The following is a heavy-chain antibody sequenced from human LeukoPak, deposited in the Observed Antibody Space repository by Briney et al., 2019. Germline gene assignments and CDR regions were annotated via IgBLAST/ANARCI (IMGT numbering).Heavy chain of an antibody. CDR2: IYHSGST. CDR1: GGSISSGGYY. V-gene: IGHV4-30-2*01. CDR3: ARVLSSGWYSGPYYYGMDV. J-gene: IGHJ6*02. Sequence: SETLSLTCTVSGGSISSGGYYWSWIRQPPGKGLEWIGYIYHSGSTYYNPSLKSRVTISVDRSKNQFSLKLSSVTAADTAVYYCARVLSSGWYSGPYYYGMDVWGQGTTVTVSS. D-gene: IGHD6-19*01.